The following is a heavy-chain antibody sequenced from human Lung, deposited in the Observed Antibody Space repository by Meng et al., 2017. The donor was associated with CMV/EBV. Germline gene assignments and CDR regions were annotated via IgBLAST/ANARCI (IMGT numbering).Heavy chain of an antibody. V-gene: IGHV3-21*01. Sequence: GGSLRLXXAASGFTFNSDAMNWVRQAPGKGLEWVSSITSSSTFIYNADSLRGRFTISRDDAKNSLYLQMNSLRAEDTAVYYCARGCTNTNCYKSDFDYWGQGXLVTVSS. D-gene: IGHD2-2*02. CDR1: GFTFNSDA. CDR3: ARGCTNTNCYKSDFDY. J-gene: IGHJ4*02. CDR2: ITSSSTFI.